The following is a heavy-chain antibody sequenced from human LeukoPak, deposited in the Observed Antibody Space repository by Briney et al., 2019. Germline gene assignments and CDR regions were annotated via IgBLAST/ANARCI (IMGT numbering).Heavy chain of an antibody. CDR3: ATALARVGATGDY. V-gene: IGHV3-11*01. CDR2: ISSTGNTI. CDR1: GFTLSDFF. Sequence: GGSLRLSCAASGFTLSDFFMNWIRQAPGKGPEWISYISSTGNTIHYADSVKGRFTVSRDNSKNTLYLQMNSLRAEDTAVYYCATALARVGATGDYWGQGTLVTVSS. D-gene: IGHD1-26*01. J-gene: IGHJ4*02.